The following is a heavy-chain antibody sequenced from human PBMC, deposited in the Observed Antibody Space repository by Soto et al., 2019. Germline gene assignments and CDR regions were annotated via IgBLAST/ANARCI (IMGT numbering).Heavy chain of an antibody. D-gene: IGHD3-3*01. V-gene: IGHV1-46*01. Sequence: QVELVQSGAEVKKPGASVKVSCKAAGYTFTSYYMHWVRQAPGQGLGWMGFINPSGGITTYAQKFQARVTMTSDTSTSTVYMELRTLKSEDTAVYYCARRSIFTWSDAFDIWGQGTMVTVSA. CDR1: GYTFTSYY. CDR2: INPSGGIT. J-gene: IGHJ3*02. CDR3: ARRSIFTWSDAFDI.